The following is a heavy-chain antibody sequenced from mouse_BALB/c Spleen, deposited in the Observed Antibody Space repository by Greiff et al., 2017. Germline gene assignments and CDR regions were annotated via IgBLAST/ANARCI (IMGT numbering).Heavy chain of an antibody. CDR3: ARYHGNFAMDY. Sequence: QVQLKESGAELVRPGTSVKISCKASGYTFTNYWLGWVKQRPGHGLEWIGDIYPGGGYTNYNEKFKGKATLTEDTSSSTAYMQLSSLTSEDSAVYFCARYHGNFAMDYWGQGTSVTVSS. CDR1: GYTFTNYW. V-gene: IGHV1-63*02. D-gene: IGHD2-1*01. J-gene: IGHJ4*01. CDR2: IYPGGGYT.